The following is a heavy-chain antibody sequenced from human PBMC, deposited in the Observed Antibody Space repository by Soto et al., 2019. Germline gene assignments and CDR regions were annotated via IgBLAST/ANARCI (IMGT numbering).Heavy chain of an antibody. V-gene: IGHV4-34*01. J-gene: IGHJ4*02. CDR1: GGSFSGYY. Sequence: QVQLQQWGAGLLKPSETLSLTCAVYGGSFSGYYWSWIRQPPGKGLEWIGEINHSGSTNYNPSLKSRVTISVDTSKNQLSLKLSSVTAADTAVYYCARGHFSSGWYVDYGGQGTLVTVSS. CDR2: INHSGST. D-gene: IGHD6-19*01. CDR3: ARGHFSSGWYVDY.